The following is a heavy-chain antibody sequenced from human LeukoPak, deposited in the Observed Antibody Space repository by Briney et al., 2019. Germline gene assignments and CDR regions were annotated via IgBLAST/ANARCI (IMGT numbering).Heavy chain of an antibody. CDR3: ARGSYHWLALDY. V-gene: IGHV4-4*02. CDR2: FYHRGTT. CDR1: GDSISSGNW. D-gene: IGHD6-19*01. J-gene: IGHJ4*02. Sequence: SETLSLTCIVSGDSISSGNWWSWVRQPPGKGLEWIGDFYHRGTTNYNPSLKSRVSISVDMSKNHLFLNLTSVTAADTAVYYCARGSYHWLALDYWGQGTLVTVSS.